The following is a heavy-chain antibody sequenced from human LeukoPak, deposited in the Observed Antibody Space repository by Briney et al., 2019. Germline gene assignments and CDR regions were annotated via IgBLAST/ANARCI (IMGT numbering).Heavy chain of an antibody. CDR2: INSDESST. CDR3: ARELPFDY. V-gene: IGHV3-74*01. D-gene: IGHD2-2*01. J-gene: IGHJ4*02. Sequence: GGSLRLSCAASGFTFSRYWMHWVRQAPGEGLVWVSRINSDESSTTYADSVKGRFTISRDNAKNTLYLQMNSLRAEDTAVYYCARELPFDYWGQGTLVTVSS. CDR1: GFTFSRYW.